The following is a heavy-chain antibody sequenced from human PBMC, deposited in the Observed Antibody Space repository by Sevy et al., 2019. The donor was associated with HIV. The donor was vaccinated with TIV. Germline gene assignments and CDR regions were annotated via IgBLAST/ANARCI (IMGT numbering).Heavy chain of an antibody. CDR1: GFSFSNYA. CDR3: AKDRIWELGEAFGF. J-gene: IGHJ3*01. V-gene: IGHV3-23*01. D-gene: IGHD1-7*01. CDR2: MNAGGGGA. Sequence: GGSLRLSCAASGFSFSNYAMSWVRQAPGKGLEWVSGMNAGGGGAYYADSVKGRFAISRDNSKNMVYLQMNSLRAEDTALYYCAKDRIWELGEAFGFRGQGTMVTVSS.